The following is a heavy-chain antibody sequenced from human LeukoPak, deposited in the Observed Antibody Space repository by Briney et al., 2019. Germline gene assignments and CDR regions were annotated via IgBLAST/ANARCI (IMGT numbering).Heavy chain of an antibody. CDR1: GGNFTTHG. D-gene: IGHD3-3*01. CDR3: AIGQYDDFWSGSL. V-gene: IGHV1-69*01. Sequence: SVKVSCKASGGNFTTHGISWVRQAPGQGLEWLGGIIPMFGSANYAQRFQGRVTISADETTSTAYMDLSSLTSDDTAVYYCAIGQYDDFWSGSLWGQGTLITVSS. J-gene: IGHJ4*02. CDR2: IIPMFGSA.